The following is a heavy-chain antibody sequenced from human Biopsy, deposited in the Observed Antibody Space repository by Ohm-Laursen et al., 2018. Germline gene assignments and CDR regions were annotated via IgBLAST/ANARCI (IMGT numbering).Heavy chain of an antibody. Sequence: GTLSLTCTVSGGSLSSYYWSWIRQPAGKGLEWIGRIYSSGSTNYNPSLKSQVTLSMDTSKRQFSLKLSFVTAADTAVYYCARWTPEYDSSRYYLDAFDIWGQGTKVTVSS. CDR2: IYSSGST. CDR3: ARWTPEYDSSRYYLDAFDI. V-gene: IGHV4-4*07. CDR1: GGSLSSYY. J-gene: IGHJ3*02. D-gene: IGHD3-22*01.